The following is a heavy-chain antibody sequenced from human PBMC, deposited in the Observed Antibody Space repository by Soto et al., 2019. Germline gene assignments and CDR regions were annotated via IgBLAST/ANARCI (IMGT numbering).Heavy chain of an antibody. Sequence: VQLVESGGGLVKPGGSLRLSCAASRFTFDDYAMHWVRQAPGKGLEWVSGISWNSGSIGYADSVKGRFTISRDNAKNSLYLQMNSLRAEDTALYYCAAAFDYWGQGTLVTVSS. CDR3: AAAFDY. V-gene: IGHV3-9*01. J-gene: IGHJ4*02. CDR1: RFTFDDYA. CDR2: ISWNSGSI.